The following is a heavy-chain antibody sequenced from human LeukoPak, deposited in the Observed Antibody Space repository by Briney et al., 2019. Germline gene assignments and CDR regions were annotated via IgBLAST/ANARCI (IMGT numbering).Heavy chain of an antibody. CDR3: AKGPLSSERLSTLDY. CDR2: VTYDGNNK. CDR1: GFTFSTYG. J-gene: IGHJ4*02. V-gene: IGHV3-30*18. D-gene: IGHD3-10*01. Sequence: PGGSLRLSCVASGFTFSTYGMHWVRQAPGKGLEWVAGVTYDGNNKYYADSVKGQFTISRDNSKNTVYLQMNSLRAEDTAVFYCAKGPLSSERLSTLDYWGQGTLVTVSS.